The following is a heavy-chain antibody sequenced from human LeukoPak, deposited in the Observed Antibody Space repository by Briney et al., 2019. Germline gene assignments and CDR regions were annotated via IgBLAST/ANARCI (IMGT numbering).Heavy chain of an antibody. CDR1: GYTFTSYG. V-gene: IGHV1-18*01. CDR3: ARDNSGGSTWWFDP. Sequence: GASVKVSCKPSGYTFTSYGLSWVRQAPGQGLEWMGWISGYNGNTNYAQKFQGRVTMTTDTSTSTAYMDLRSLRSDDTAVYYCARDNSGGSTWWFDPWGQGTLVTVSS. D-gene: IGHD2-15*01. J-gene: IGHJ5*02. CDR2: ISGYNGNT.